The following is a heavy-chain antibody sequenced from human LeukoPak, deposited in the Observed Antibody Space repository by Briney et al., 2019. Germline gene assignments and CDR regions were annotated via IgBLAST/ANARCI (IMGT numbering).Heavy chain of an antibody. V-gene: IGHV1-69-2*01. J-gene: IGHJ4*02. Sequence: ASEKVSRNVSGYTFTVYYMHWVQQAPGKGREWMGLVDPEDGETIYAEKFQGRVTITAYTSTDTAYMALSSLRSEDTAVYYCANPVEASPADYWGQRTLATVSS. D-gene: IGHD1-26*01. CDR2: VDPEDGET. CDR3: ANPVEASPADY. CDR1: GYTFTVYY.